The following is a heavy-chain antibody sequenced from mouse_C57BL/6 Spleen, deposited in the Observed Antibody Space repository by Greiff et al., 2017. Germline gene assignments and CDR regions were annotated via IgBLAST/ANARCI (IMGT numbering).Heavy chain of an antibody. Sequence: DVKLVESGGGLVKPGGSLKLSCAASGFTFSDYGMHWVRQAPEKGLEWVAYISSGSSTIYYADTVKGRFTISRDNAKNTLFLQMTSLRSEDTAMYYCARDYARYFDVWGTGTTVTVSS. CDR1: GFTFSDYG. J-gene: IGHJ1*03. V-gene: IGHV5-17*01. D-gene: IGHD2-4*01. CDR2: ISSGSSTI. CDR3: ARDYARYFDV.